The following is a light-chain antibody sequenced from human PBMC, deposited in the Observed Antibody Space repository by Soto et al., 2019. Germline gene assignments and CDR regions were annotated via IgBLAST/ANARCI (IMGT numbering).Light chain of an antibody. CDR1: QDIKSN. CDR2: RAS. Sequence: EIVMTQSPATLSVSPGERATLSCRASQDIKSNLAWYQQKPGQAPILLISRASTRATGFPDRFSGCGSGTEFTFTIRSLQSEDSAVYYCHHDNNWPYTFGPGTKLEIK. J-gene: IGKJ2*01. CDR3: HHDNNWPYT. V-gene: IGKV3-15*01.